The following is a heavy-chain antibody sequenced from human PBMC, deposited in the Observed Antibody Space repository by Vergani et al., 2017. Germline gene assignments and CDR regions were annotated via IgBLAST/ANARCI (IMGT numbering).Heavy chain of an antibody. V-gene: IGHV3-30-3*01. CDR2: ISYDGTEK. J-gene: IGHJ4*02. D-gene: IGHD2-15*01. Sequence: QVKLEESGGGVVQPGRSLRLSCAASGFSFGNYAMQGVRQAPGKGLGWVGVISYDGTEKKYADSVNGRFTISRDNSKKRMTLKRNSLGVEDTAVYYCVRGGKGIIMVVSSTHLWGKGTKVSVS. CDR3: VRGGKGIIMVVSSTHL. CDR1: GFSFGNYA.